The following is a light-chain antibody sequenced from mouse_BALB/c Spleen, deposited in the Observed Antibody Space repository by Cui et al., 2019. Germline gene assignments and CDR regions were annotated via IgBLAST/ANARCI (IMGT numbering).Light chain of an antibody. J-gene: IGKJ5*01. Sequence: DILMTQSPSSMSVSLGDTVRFTCHASQGISSNIGWLQQKPGKSFKGLIYHGTNLEDGVPSRFSGSGSGADYSLTISSLESEDFADYYCVQYAQFPPTFGAGTKLELK. V-gene: IGKV14-100*01. CDR3: VQYAQFPPT. CDR2: HGT. CDR1: QGISSN.